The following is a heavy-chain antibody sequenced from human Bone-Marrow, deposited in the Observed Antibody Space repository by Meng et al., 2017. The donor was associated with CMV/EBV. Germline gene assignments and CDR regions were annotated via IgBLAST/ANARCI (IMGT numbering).Heavy chain of an antibody. D-gene: IGHD3-3*01. V-gene: IGHV3-48*04. CDR1: GFTFSSYS. CDR3: ARDGGNYDGFFYY. CDR2: ISSSSSTI. J-gene: IGHJ4*02. Sequence: GGSLRLSCAASGFTFSSYSMNWVRQAPGKGLEWVSYISSSSSTIYYADSVKGRFTISRDNAKNSLYLQMNSLRAEDTAVYYCARDGGNYDGFFYYWCQGTLVTVSS.